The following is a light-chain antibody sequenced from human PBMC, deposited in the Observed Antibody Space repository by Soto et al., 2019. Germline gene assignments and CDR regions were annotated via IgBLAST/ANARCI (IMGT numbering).Light chain of an antibody. CDR2: GAS. Sequence: EIVLTQSPGTLSLSPGERATLSCRASQSVSSSYLAWYQQKPGQAPRLLIYGASSRATGIPDRFSGSGSGTDFILTISRLEPEDFAVYYCQQYRSSYTFGQGTKLEIK. CDR3: QQYRSSYT. CDR1: QSVSSSY. V-gene: IGKV3-20*01. J-gene: IGKJ2*01.